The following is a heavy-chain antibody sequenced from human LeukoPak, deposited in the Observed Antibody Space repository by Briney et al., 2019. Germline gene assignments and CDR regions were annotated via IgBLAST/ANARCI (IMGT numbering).Heavy chain of an antibody. J-gene: IGHJ4*02. D-gene: IGHD3-9*01. CDR3: ARDHWYDILSFDY. Sequence: SQTLSLTCAISGDSVSSQSATWNWIRQSPSRGLEWLGRTYYRSKWYNDYAISVKGRITTPPDTPKNQFSLQLKSVTPEDTAVYYCARDHWYDILSFDYWGQGSLVTVSS. V-gene: IGHV6-1*01. CDR1: GDSVSSQSAT. CDR2: TYYRSKWYN.